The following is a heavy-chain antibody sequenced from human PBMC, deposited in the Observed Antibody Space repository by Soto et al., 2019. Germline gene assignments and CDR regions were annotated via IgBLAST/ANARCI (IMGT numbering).Heavy chain of an antibody. CDR1: GFTFSTYW. J-gene: IGHJ5*02. CDR2: IKQDGSEK. D-gene: IGHD3-22*01. V-gene: IGHV3-7*03. CDR3: ARGKDSMKGWFDP. Sequence: EVQLVESGGGLVQPGGSLRLSCAASGFTFSTYWMTWVRQAPGKGLEWVANIKQDGSEKYYVDSVKGRFTISRDNAKNSLNLQMNSLRVEDTAVYYCARGKDSMKGWFDPWGQGTLVTVSS.